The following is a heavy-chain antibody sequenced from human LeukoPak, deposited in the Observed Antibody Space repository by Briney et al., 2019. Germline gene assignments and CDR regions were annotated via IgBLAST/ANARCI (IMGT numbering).Heavy chain of an antibody. V-gene: IGHV3-23*01. CDR3: AKQTRLSTSTSLDY. CDR2: ISGSGGST. J-gene: IGHJ4*02. D-gene: IGHD2-2*01. CDR1: GFTLSSYA. Sequence: GGSLRLSCAASGFTLSSYAMSWVRQAPGKGLEWVSAISGSGGSTYYADSVKGRFTISRDNSKNMLFLQMNSLRAEDTAVYYCAKQTRLSTSTSLDYWGQGTLVTVSS.